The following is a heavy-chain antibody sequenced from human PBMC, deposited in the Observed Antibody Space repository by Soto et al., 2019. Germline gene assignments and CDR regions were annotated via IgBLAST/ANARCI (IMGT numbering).Heavy chain of an antibody. V-gene: IGHV5-51*01. J-gene: IGHJ4*02. D-gene: IGHD1-26*01. CDR1: GNIFSNSW. CDR3: ARQVGGSYLYYFDY. CDR2: IYPGDSDT. Sequence: PGESLKISCKGSGNIFSNSWIGWVRQMPGKDLEWMGIIYPGDSDTRYSPSLQGQVTISADKSTSTAYLQWSSLKASDTAMYYCARQVGGSYLYYFDYWGQGTLVTVSS.